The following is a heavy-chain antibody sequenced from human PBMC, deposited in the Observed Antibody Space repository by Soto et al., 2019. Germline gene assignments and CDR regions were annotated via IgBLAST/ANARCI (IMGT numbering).Heavy chain of an antibody. D-gene: IGHD4-17*01. Sequence: QVQLVESGGGVVQPGRSLRLSCAASGFTFSSYGMHWVRQAPGKELEWVAVISYDGSNKYYADSVKGRFTISRDNSKNTLYLQMNSLRAEDTAVYYCATGALDYYYYMDVWGKGTTVTVSS. J-gene: IGHJ6*03. CDR2: ISYDGSNK. V-gene: IGHV3-30*03. CDR3: ATGALDYYYYMDV. CDR1: GFTFSSYG.